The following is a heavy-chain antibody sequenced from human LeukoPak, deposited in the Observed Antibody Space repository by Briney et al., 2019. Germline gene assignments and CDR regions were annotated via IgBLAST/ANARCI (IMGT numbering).Heavy chain of an antibody. CDR1: GYPFTSYD. CDR2: MTPNSEKR. V-gene: IGHV1-8*01. D-gene: IGHD6-19*01. Sequence: ASVKVSCKTSGYPFTSYDIHWVRQAAGHGLEWMSWMTPNSEKRAYAQKFQGRVTMTTNTSIDTAYMELSSLTFDDTAIYYCARGRGWGILDSWGQGHLVTVS. J-gene: IGHJ4*02. CDR3: ARGRGWGILDS.